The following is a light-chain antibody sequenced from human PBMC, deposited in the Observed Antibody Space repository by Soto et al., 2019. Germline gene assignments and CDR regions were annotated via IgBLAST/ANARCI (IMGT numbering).Light chain of an antibody. Sequence: EIVLTQSPGTLSLSPGERATLSCRASQSVSSSYLAWYQQKPGQAPRLLIYGASSRATGIPGRFSGSGSGTDFTLTISRLEPEDFAVYYCQQYGSSPLVGQGTKLEIK. CDR2: GAS. CDR3: QQYGSSPL. CDR1: QSVSSSY. V-gene: IGKV3-20*01. J-gene: IGKJ2*01.